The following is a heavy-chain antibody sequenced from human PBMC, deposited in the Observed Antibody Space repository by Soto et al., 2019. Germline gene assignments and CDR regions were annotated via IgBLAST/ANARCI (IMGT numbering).Heavy chain of an antibody. CDR3: AYLPCSGGRSYWFSLSGMDV. V-gene: IGHV2-5*02. CDR2: IYWDDDK. J-gene: IGHJ6*02. D-gene: IGHD2-15*01. CDR1: WFSLSTSGVG. Sequence: QITLKESGPTLVKPTQTLTLTCTFSWFSLSTSGVGVAWIRQPPGKALEWLALIYWDDDKRYRPSLESRLTITTDTSKNQVFLTMTNMDSVDTATYYCAYLPCSGGRSYWFSLSGMDVWGQGTTVTVSS.